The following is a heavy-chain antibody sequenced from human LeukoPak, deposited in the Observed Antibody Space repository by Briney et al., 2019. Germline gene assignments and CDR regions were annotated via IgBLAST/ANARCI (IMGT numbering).Heavy chain of an antibody. J-gene: IGHJ4*02. D-gene: IGHD2/OR15-2a*01. Sequence: GGSLRLSCAASGSTVSSNYMSWVRQAPGKGLEWVSAISGSGGSTYYADSVKGRFTISRDNSKNTLYLQMNSLRAEDTAVYYCAKWPDLSHFDYWGQGTLVTVSS. CDR1: GSTVSSNY. CDR2: ISGSGGST. CDR3: AKWPDLSHFDY. V-gene: IGHV3-23*01.